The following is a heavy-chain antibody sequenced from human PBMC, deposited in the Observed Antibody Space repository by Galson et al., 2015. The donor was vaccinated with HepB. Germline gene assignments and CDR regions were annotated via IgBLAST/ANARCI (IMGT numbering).Heavy chain of an antibody. J-gene: IGHJ5*02. Sequence: SVKVSCKASDYTFSSYSITWVRQAPGQGLEWMGWISACNRKTRYSQKSQGRVTITTDTSTSTAYMELRRLRSDDTAVYYCARGALVVVLAATQNSCFDPWGQGTLVTVTS. V-gene: IGHV1-18*01. CDR2: ISACNRKT. D-gene: IGHD2-15*01. CDR3: ARGALVVVLAATQNSCFDP. CDR1: DYTFSSYS.